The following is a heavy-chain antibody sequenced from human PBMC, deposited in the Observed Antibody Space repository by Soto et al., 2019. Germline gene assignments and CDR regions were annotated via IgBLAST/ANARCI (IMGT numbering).Heavy chain of an antibody. Sequence: SVKVSCKAAGYAFSIYGIAWVRQAPGQGLEWMGRIIPILGIANYAQKFQGRVTITADKSTSTAYMELSSLRSEDTAVYYCARDYYYYGSGSYYPTWGQGTLVTVSS. J-gene: IGHJ5*02. CDR1: GYAFSIYG. CDR2: IIPILGIA. D-gene: IGHD3-10*01. V-gene: IGHV1-69*04. CDR3: ARDYYYYGSGSYYPT.